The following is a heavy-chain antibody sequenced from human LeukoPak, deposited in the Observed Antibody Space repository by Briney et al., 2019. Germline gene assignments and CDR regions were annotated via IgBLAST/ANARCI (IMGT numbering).Heavy chain of an antibody. Sequence: AGGSLRLSCAGSRFPFSNWMAWVRQAPGKGLEWVANMKEDGGEMNYVDSVKGRFTISRDNAKNSLDLQMNSLRVDDTAVYYCVRDRGYSTFDYWGQGTLVIVSS. CDR2: MKEDGGEM. D-gene: IGHD4-23*01. V-gene: IGHV3-7*01. CDR1: RFPFSNW. J-gene: IGHJ4*02. CDR3: VRDRGYSTFDY.